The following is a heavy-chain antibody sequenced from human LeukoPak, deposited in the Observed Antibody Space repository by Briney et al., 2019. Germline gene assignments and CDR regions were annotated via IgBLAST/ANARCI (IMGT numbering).Heavy chain of an antibody. Sequence: ASVKVSCKASGGTFSSYAISWVRQAPGQGLEWMGWINPNSGGTNYAQKFQGRVTMTRDTSISTAYMELSRLRSDDTAVYYCARESSACSSTSCYVDYWGQGTLVTVSS. CDR2: INPNSGGT. CDR1: GGTFSSYA. J-gene: IGHJ4*02. V-gene: IGHV1-2*02. D-gene: IGHD2-2*01. CDR3: ARESSACSSTSCYVDY.